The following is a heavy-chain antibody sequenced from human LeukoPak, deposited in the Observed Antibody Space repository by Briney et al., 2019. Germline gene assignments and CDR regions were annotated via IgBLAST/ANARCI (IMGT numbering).Heavy chain of an antibody. D-gene: IGHD3-9*01. J-gene: IGHJ5*02. CDR2: IYYSGST. Sequence: SETLSLTCTVSGGSISSSSYYWGWIRQPPGKGLEWIGSIYYSGSTYYNPSLKSRVTISVGTSKNQFSLKLSSVTAADTAVYYCARIGPALRSFDGWFDPWGQGTLVTVSS. CDR3: ARIGPALRSFDGWFDP. CDR1: GGSISSSSYY. V-gene: IGHV4-39*07.